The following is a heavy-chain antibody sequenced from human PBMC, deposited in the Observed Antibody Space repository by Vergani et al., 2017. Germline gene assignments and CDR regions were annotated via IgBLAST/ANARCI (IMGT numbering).Heavy chain of an antibody. J-gene: IGHJ3*02. D-gene: IGHD3-22*01. CDR1: GGSISSGGYS. CDR3: AREEVDYYDSRGGAFDI. V-gene: IGHV4-30-2*01. Sequence: QLQLQESGSGLVKPSQTLSLTCAVSGGSISSGGYSWSWIRQPPGKGLEWIGYIYHSGSTYYNPSLKSRVTISVDRSKNQFSLKLSSVTAADTAVYYCAREEVDYYDSRGGAFDIWGQGTMVTVSS. CDR2: IYHSGST.